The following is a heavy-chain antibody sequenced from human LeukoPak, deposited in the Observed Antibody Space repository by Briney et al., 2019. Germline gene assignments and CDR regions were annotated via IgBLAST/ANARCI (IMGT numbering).Heavy chain of an antibody. CDR1: GYTFTSYG. V-gene: IGHV1-18*01. CDR2: ISAYSGNT. J-gene: IGHJ6*02. Sequence: ASVRVSCKASGYTFTSYGISWVRQAPGQGLEWMGWISAYSGNTNYAQKLQGRVTMTTDTSTSTAYMELRSLRSDDTAVYYCARDCSSTSCYVDYYYGMDVWGQGTTVTVSS. D-gene: IGHD2-2*01. CDR3: ARDCSSTSCYVDYYYGMDV.